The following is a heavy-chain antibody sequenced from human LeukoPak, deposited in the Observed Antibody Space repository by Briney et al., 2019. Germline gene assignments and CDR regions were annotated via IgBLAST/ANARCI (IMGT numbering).Heavy chain of an antibody. D-gene: IGHD1-26*01. CDR3: AKEGAAGIVGAQPSGH. CDR2: ISGSGGST. J-gene: IGHJ4*02. V-gene: IGHV3-23*01. Sequence: GGSLRLSCAASGFTYSSYAMSWVRQAPGTGLEWVSGISGSGGSTYSADSVKGRLTISRDNPKNTLYLQMNNLRAEDTAVYYCAKEGAAGIVGAQPSGHWGQGTLVTVSS. CDR1: GFTYSSYA.